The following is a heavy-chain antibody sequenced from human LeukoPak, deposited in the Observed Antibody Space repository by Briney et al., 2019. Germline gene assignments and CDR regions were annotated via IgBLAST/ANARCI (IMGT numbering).Heavy chain of an antibody. V-gene: IGHV4-34*01. D-gene: IGHD4-11*01. J-gene: IGHJ4*02. Sequence: SETLSLTCAVYGGSFSGYYWSWIRQPPGKGLEWIGEINHSGSTNYNPSLKSRVTISVDTSKNQFSLKLSSVTAADTAVYYCAAGRSGPRLFDYWGQGTLVTVSS. CDR1: GGSFSGYY. CDR2: INHSGST. CDR3: AAGRSGPRLFDY.